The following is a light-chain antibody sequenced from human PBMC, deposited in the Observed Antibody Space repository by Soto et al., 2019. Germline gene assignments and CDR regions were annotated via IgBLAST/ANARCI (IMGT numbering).Light chain of an antibody. V-gene: IGKV1-39*01. J-gene: IGKJ1*01. CDR3: QQSCTIPWT. CDR2: SAS. Sequence: DIQMTQSPSSLSASVGDSVTITCRTSQYVDRYLSWYQQIPGRAPKLLIYSASSLVTGVPPRFSGSASGTEFTLSISSLQREDFATYFYQQSCTIPWTFGQGTKVEMK. CDR1: QYVDRY.